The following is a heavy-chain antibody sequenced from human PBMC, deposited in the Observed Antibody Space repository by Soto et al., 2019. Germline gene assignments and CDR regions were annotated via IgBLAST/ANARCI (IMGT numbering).Heavy chain of an antibody. J-gene: IGHJ4*02. CDR2: IYYSGST. Sequence: SETLSLTCTVSGGSISSGGYYWSWIRQHPGKGLEWIGYIYYSGSTYYNPSLKSRVTISVDTSKNQFSLKLSSVAAADTAVYYCARDSGHHYYDSSGYYSQDYYFDYWGQGTLVTVSS. D-gene: IGHD3-22*01. CDR1: GGSISSGGYY. CDR3: ARDSGHHYYDSSGYYSQDYYFDY. V-gene: IGHV4-31*03.